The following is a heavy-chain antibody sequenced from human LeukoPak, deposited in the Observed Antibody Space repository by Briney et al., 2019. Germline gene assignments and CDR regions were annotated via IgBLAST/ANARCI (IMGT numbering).Heavy chain of an antibody. CDR2: IYSAGST. J-gene: IGHJ4*02. D-gene: IGHD3-16*01. CDR1: GFTVSSNS. Sequence: GGSLRLSCTVSGFTVSSNSMSWVRQAPGKGLEWVSFIYSAGSTHYSDSVKGRFTISIDNSKNTLYLQMNSLRAEDTAVYYCARRAGAYTHPYDYWGQGTLLTVSS. CDR3: ARRAGAYTHPYDY. V-gene: IGHV3-53*01.